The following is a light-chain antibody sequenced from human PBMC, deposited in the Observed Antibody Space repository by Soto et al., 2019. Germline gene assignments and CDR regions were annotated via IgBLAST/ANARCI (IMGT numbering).Light chain of an antibody. V-gene: IGKV1-39*01. CDR3: QQRYSTPIT. CDR1: QSISSY. Sequence: IQMTQSPSSLSASVGDRVTITCRASQSISSYLNWYQQKPGKAPNLLIYSASTLQSGVPSRFSGSGSGTDFTLTISSLQPEDFATYYCQQRYSTPITFGQGTRLEIK. CDR2: SAS. J-gene: IGKJ5*01.